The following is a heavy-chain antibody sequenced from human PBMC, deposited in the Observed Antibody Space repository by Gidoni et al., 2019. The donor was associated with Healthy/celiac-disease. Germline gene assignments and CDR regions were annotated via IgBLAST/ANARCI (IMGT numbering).Heavy chain of an antibody. J-gene: IGHJ4*02. D-gene: IGHD3-3*01. CDR3: TTAQPAGVWSGYYIAGFDY. CDR2: IKSKTDGGTT. Sequence: EVQLVESGGGLVKPGGSLRLPCAASGFPFSNAWMSWVRQAPGKGLEWVGRIKSKTDGGTTDYAAPVKGRFTISRDDSNNTLYLQMNSLKTEDTAVYYCTTAQPAGVWSGYYIAGFDYWGQGTLVTVSS. CDR1: GFPFSNAW. V-gene: IGHV3-15*01.